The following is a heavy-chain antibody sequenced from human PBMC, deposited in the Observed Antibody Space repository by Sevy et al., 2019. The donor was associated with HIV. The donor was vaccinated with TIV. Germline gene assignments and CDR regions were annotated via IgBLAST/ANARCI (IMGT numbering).Heavy chain of an antibody. V-gene: IGHV1-24*01. CDR2: FDPEDGET. CDR1: GKTLTDIS. D-gene: IGHD3-22*01. CDR3: ASTRDYFDNSASYFDY. J-gene: IGHJ4*02. Sequence: ASVKVSCKVSGKTLTDISIHWVRQAPGKGLEWMVSFDPEDGETTYAQNFQDRVIVTEDTSTDIAYMELRSLSFQDTAVYYCASTRDYFDNSASYFDYWGQGTLVTVSS.